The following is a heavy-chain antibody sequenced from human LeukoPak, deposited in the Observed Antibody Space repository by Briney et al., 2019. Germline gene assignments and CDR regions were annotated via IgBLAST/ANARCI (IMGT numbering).Heavy chain of an antibody. J-gene: IGHJ4*02. V-gene: IGHV3-23*01. Sequence: PGGSLRLSCAASGFTFDDYAMHWVRQAPGRGLEWVSAISGSGGSTYYADSVKGRFTISRDNSKNTLYLQMNSLRAEDTAVYYCAKGPPSSGRYTGYFDYWGQGTLVTVSS. CDR2: ISGSGGST. CDR3: AKGPPSSGRYTGYFDY. CDR1: GFTFDDYA. D-gene: IGHD6-19*01.